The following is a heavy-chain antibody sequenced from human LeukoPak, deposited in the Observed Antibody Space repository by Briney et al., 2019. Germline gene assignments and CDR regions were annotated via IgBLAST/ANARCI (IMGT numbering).Heavy chain of an antibody. CDR2: INQDESKK. D-gene: IGHD2-2*01. J-gene: IGHJ4*02. CDR1: GFTFSNDW. CDR3: ARDHAYRADY. V-gene: IGHV3-7*01. Sequence: GGSLRLPCAASGFTFSNDWMCWVRQAPGKGLEWVANINQDESKKYYADSVKGRFTISRDNAKNSLYLQMSSLTAEDTAIYYCARDHAYRADYWGQGTLVTVSS.